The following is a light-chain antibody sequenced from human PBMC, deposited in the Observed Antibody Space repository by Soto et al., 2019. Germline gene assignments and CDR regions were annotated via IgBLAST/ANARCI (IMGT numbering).Light chain of an antibody. V-gene: IGLV2-14*01. J-gene: IGLJ1*01. Sequence: QSVLTQPASVSGSPGQSITISCTGTSSDVGYYNYVSWYQQHPGKAPKLMIYEVENRPSGVSNRFSGSKSVKTASLTISGLQDEDEADYYCASYTSISTEVFGTGTKVTVL. CDR3: ASYTSISTEV. CDR1: SSDVGYYNY. CDR2: EVE.